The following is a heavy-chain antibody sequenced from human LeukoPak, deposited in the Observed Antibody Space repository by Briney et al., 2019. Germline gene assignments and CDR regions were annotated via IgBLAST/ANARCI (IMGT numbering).Heavy chain of an antibody. CDR3: ARWPELQYYYDSEVNSDY. CDR2: IYSGGST. J-gene: IGHJ4*02. D-gene: IGHD3-22*01. CDR1: GFTVSSNY. Sequence: GGSLRLSCAASGFTVSSNYMSWVRQAPGKGLEWVSVIYSGGSTYYADSVKGRFTISRDNSKNTLYLQMNSLRAEDTAVYYCARWPELQYYYDSEVNSDYWGQGTLVTVSS. V-gene: IGHV3-66*02.